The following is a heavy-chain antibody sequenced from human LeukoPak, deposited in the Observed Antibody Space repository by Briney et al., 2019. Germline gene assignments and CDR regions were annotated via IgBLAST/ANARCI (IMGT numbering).Heavy chain of an antibody. V-gene: IGHV3-48*04. CDR1: GFTFSSYN. J-gene: IGHJ4*02. CDR2: IISTGNTI. Sequence: GGSLRLSCAASGFTFSSYNMNWVRQAPGKGLEWVSYIISTGNTIYYADSVKGRFTISRDNAKSSLYLQMNSLRAEDTAVYYCARTTGYPDYWGQGTLVTVSS. D-gene: IGHD3-9*01. CDR3: ARTTGYPDY.